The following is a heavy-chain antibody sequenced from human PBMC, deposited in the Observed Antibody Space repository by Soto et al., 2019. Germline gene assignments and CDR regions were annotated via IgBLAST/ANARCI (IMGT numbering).Heavy chain of an antibody. Sequence: ASVKVSCKVSGYTLTELSMHWVRQAPGKGLEWMGGFDPEDGETIYAQKFQGRVTMTEDTSTDTAYMGLSSLRSEHTAVYYCATSSSYQPLLPYYYGMDVWGQGTTVTVSS. CDR2: FDPEDGET. D-gene: IGHD2-2*01. CDR3: ATSSSYQPLLPYYYGMDV. J-gene: IGHJ6*02. V-gene: IGHV1-24*01. CDR1: GYTLTELS.